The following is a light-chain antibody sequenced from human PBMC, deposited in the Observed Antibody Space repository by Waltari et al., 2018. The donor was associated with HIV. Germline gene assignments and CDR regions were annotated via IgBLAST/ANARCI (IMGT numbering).Light chain of an antibody. CDR3: QQSYTTPRT. Sequence: DIQMTQSPPSLSASIGDSVTITCRAGQNIGSYLNWFQHRSGKAPKLLIYAASTLVSGVPSRFSGSRSATDFTLTINSLQPEDFATYYCQQSYTTPRTFGQGTKLETK. CDR1: QNIGSY. J-gene: IGKJ2*01. V-gene: IGKV1-39*01. CDR2: AAS.